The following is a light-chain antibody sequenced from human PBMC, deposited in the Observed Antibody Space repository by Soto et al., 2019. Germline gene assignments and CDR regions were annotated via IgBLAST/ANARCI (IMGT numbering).Light chain of an antibody. J-gene: IGKJ2*01. V-gene: IGKV3-20*01. CDR1: QSVSSSY. CDR2: GAS. CDR3: HQYGSLYT. Sequence: EIVLTQSPGTLSLSPGERATLSCRASQSVSSSYLAWYQQKPGQAPRLLIYGASSRATGIPDMFSGSGSGTDFTLTISRLEPEYFAVYYCHQYGSLYTFGQGTKLEIK.